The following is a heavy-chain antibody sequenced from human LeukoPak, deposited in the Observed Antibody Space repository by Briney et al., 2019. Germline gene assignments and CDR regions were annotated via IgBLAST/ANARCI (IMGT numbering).Heavy chain of an antibody. CDR3: AREGQYYDILTGYKAYYFDY. CDR1: GGSISSNSYY. J-gene: IGHJ4*02. Sequence: SETLSLTCTVSGGSISSNSYYWGWIRQPPGKGLEWIGSIYYSGSTYYNPSLKSRVTISVDTSKNHFSLKLSSVTAADTAVYYCAREGQYYDILTGYKAYYFDYWGQGTLVTVSS. D-gene: IGHD3-9*01. V-gene: IGHV4-39*02. CDR2: IYYSGST.